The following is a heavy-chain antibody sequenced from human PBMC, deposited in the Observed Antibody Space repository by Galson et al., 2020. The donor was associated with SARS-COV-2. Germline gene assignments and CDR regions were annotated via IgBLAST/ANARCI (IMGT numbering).Heavy chain of an antibody. CDR2: VSHDGING. V-gene: IGHV3-30*04. Sequence: GESLKISCAASGFTFSGYAMHWVRQAPGKGLEWVAVVSHDGINGYYADSVKGRFTISRDNSKNTLYLQMNSLRDEDTAVYYCAREGNNYGDTSGDYSIYWGQGALVTVSA. CDR3: AREGNNYGDTSGDYSIY. CDR1: GFTFSGYA. D-gene: IGHD3-22*01. J-gene: IGHJ4*02.